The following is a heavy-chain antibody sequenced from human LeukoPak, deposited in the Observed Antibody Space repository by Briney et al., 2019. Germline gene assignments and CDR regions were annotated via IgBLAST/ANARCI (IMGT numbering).Heavy chain of an antibody. CDR1: GFTFTSYS. CDR3: AKDPLRYYDSSGYRNWFDP. J-gene: IGHJ5*02. V-gene: IGHV3-23*01. Sequence: GGSLRLSCAASGFTFTSYSMNWVRQAPGKGLEWVSTISGGGGSTYYADSVKGRFTISRDNSKNTLYLQMNSLRAEDTAVYYCAKDPLRYYDSSGYRNWFDPWGQGTLVTVSS. CDR2: ISGGGGST. D-gene: IGHD3-22*01.